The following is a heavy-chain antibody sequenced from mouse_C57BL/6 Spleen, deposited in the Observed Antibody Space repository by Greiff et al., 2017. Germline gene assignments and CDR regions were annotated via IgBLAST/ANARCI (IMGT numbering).Heavy chain of an antibody. CDR1: GFTFSDYG. CDR3: ARHPGSSYAMDY. V-gene: IGHV5-15*01. Sequence: DVMLVESGGGLVQPGGSLKLSCAASGFTFSDYGMAWVRPAPRKGPEWVAFISNLAYSIYSADTVTGRFTISRENAKNTLYLEMSSLRSEYTAMYYCARHPGSSYAMDYWGQGTSVTVSS. J-gene: IGHJ4*01. CDR2: ISNLAYSI. D-gene: IGHD1-1*01.